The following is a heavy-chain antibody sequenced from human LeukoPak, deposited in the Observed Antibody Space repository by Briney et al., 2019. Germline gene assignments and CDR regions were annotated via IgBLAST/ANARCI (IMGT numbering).Heavy chain of an antibody. V-gene: IGHV3-66*01. J-gene: IGHJ3*02. Sequence: GGSLRLSCAVSGFTVSSNYMSWVRQAPGKGLEWVSVIYSGGTTYYADSVKGRFTISRDNSKRTLYLQMNSLRAEDTALYYCARAVDIVATTPFDIWGQGTMVTVSS. D-gene: IGHD5-12*01. CDR3: ARAVDIVATTPFDI. CDR1: GFTVSSNY. CDR2: IYSGGTT.